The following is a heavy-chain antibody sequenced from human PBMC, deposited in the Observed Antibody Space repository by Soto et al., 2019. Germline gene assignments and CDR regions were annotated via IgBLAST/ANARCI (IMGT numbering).Heavy chain of an antibody. CDR1: GYPVTAYY. CDR3: ARGGGVGVAGSAAFDM. J-gene: IGHJ3*02. Sequence: QLHLVQSGAVVKKPGASVTVSCSASGYPVTAYYMHWVRQAPGRGLEWMGGINPATGAAKYTQTFQGRGTVSRDTTTSTGFRELCGLTSEDTAVFNCARGGGVGVAGSAAFDMWGQGTLVTVSS. CDR2: INPATGAA. D-gene: IGHD3-3*01. V-gene: IGHV1-2*02.